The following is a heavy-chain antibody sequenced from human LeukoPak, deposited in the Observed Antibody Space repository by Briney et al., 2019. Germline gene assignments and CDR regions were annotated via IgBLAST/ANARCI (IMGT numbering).Heavy chain of an antibody. CDR3: ARLSTVVTFDY. D-gene: IGHD4-23*01. Sequence: RGSLLLSCAASGFPFSTYGMSWARPAPGKGLEWVANIKEDGSVHAYVVSVKGRFTISRDNAKNSLDLQMHSLRVEDAAVYYCARLSTVVTFDYWGQGTLVTVSS. CDR2: IKEDGSVH. CDR1: GFPFSTYG. J-gene: IGHJ4*02. V-gene: IGHV3-7*01.